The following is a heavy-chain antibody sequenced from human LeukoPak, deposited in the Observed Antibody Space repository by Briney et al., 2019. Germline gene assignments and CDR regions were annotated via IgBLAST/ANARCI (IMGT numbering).Heavy chain of an antibody. J-gene: IGHJ4*02. D-gene: IGHD5-24*01. Sequence: PSETLSLTCAVSGGSFSGYFCSWIRQSPGKDLEWIGEVSQSGDTYYNPSLRSRVTISVDTSKNHFSLKLSSVTAADTAVYYCARNRDGYNSFDYWGQGTLVTVSS. CDR1: GGSFSGYF. CDR3: ARNRDGYNSFDY. V-gene: IGHV4-34*09. CDR2: VSQSGDT.